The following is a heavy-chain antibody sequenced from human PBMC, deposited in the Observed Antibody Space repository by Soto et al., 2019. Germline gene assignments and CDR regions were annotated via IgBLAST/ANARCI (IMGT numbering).Heavy chain of an antibody. J-gene: IGHJ4*02. CDR1: GFTFSSYA. V-gene: IGHV3-23*01. Sequence: GGSLRLSCAASGFTFSSYAMSWVRQAPGKGLEWVSAISGSGGSTYYADSVKGRFTISRDNSKNTLYLQMNSLRAEDTAVYYCAKDLEELGPIWSGGFDYWGQGTLVTVSS. CDR2: ISGSGGST. CDR3: AKDLEELGPIWSGGFDY. D-gene: IGHD3-3*01.